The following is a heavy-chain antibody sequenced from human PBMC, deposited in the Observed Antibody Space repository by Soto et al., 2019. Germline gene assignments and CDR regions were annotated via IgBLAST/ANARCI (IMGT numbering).Heavy chain of an antibody. Sequence: QVQLVESGGGVVQPGRSLRLSCAASGFTFSSYAMHWVRQAPGKGLEWVAVISYDGSNKYYADSVKGRFTISRDNSKNTLYLQMNSLRAEDTAVYYCARDPTWIQRPSGFDYWGQGTLVTVSS. J-gene: IGHJ4*02. CDR1: GFTFSSYA. V-gene: IGHV3-30-3*01. CDR2: ISYDGSNK. D-gene: IGHD5-18*01. CDR3: ARDPTWIQRPSGFDY.